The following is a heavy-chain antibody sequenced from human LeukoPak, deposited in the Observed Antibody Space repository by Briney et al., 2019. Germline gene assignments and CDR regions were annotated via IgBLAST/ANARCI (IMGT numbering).Heavy chain of an antibody. CDR3: ARGAVGYGDSYNYYNMDV. D-gene: IGHD4-17*01. V-gene: IGHV1-69*13. Sequence: SVKVSCKASGGTFSSSAISWVRQAPGQGLEWMGGIIPIFGTADYAQKFQGRATITADESASTAYMEVSSLRSEDTAAYYCARGAVGYGDSYNYYNMDVWGQGTTVTVSS. CDR2: IIPIFGTA. CDR1: GGTFSSSA. J-gene: IGHJ6*02.